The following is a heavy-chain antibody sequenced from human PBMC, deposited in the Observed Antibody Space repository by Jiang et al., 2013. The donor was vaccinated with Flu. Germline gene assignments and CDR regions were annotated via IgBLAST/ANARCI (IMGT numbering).Heavy chain of an antibody. V-gene: IGHV4-59*01. D-gene: IGHD6-19*01. Sequence: GSGLVKPSETLSLTCTVSGGSISSFFWSWIRQTPGKGLEWIGYIYNSGSTNYNPSLKSRVTISVDMSSKMFSLKLSSVTAADTAVYYCARSHIAVAPFDYWGQGNLVTVSS. CDR2: IYNSGST. CDR1: GGSISSFF. J-gene: IGHJ4*02. CDR3: ARSHIAVAPFDY.